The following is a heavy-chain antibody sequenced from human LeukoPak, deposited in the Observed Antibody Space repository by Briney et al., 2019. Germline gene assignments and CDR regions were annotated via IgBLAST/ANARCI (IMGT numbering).Heavy chain of an antibody. CDR1: GGSFSGYY. V-gene: IGHV4-34*01. CDR2: INHSGST. Sequence: SETLSLTCAVYGGSFSGYYWSWLRQPPGKGLEWIGEINHSGSTNYNPSLKSRVTISVDTSKNQFSLKLSSVTAADTAVYYCANRYGDYPPNWFDPWGQGTLVTVSS. J-gene: IGHJ5*02. D-gene: IGHD4-17*01. CDR3: ANRYGDYPPNWFDP.